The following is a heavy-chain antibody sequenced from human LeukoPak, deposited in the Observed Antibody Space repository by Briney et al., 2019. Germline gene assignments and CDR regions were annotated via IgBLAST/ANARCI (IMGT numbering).Heavy chain of an antibody. CDR1: GFTFSSYG. D-gene: IGHD2-15*01. Sequence: GGSLRLSCAASGFTFSSYGMSWVRQAPGKGLEWVSAISGSGGSTYYADSVKGRFTVSRDNSKNTLYLQMNSLRAEDTAVYCCAKARDIVVVVAASFDYWGQGTLVTVSS. CDR2: ISGSGGST. V-gene: IGHV3-23*01. J-gene: IGHJ4*02. CDR3: AKARDIVVVVAASFDY.